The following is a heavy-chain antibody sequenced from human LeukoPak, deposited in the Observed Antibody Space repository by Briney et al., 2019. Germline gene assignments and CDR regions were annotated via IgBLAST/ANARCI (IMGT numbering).Heavy chain of an antibody. V-gene: IGHV1-46*01. Sequence: ASVKVSCKASGYTFTSYYMHWVRQAPGQGLEWMGLINPTGGSTGYAQKFQGRVTMTRDMSTSTDYMELSSLRSEDTAVYYCARDGGNSGNYYYYMDVWGKGTTVTVSS. CDR2: INPTGGST. D-gene: IGHD4-23*01. J-gene: IGHJ6*03. CDR1: GYTFTSYY. CDR3: ARDGGNSGNYYYYMDV.